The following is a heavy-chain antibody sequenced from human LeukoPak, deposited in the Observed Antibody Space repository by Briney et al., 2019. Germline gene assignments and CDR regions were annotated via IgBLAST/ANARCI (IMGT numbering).Heavy chain of an antibody. CDR1: EISFTNYG. Sequence: QPGGSLRLSCAASEISFTNYGMHWVRQAPGKGLEWVAFIRYDGSNKYYADSVQGRFTISRDNSKNTLNLQMNSLRAEDTAVYYCARDFWSFDWYYWGQGTLVTVSS. V-gene: IGHV3-30*02. CDR2: IRYDGSNK. D-gene: IGHD3-9*01. CDR3: ARDFWSFDWYY. J-gene: IGHJ4*02.